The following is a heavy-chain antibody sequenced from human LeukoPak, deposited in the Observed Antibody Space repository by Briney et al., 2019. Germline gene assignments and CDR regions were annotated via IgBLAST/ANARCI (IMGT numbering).Heavy chain of an antibody. J-gene: IGHJ6*02. V-gene: IGHV3-23*01. D-gene: IGHD3-22*01. CDR2: ISGRGGST. CDR3: ASPPVVRDYYYYGMDV. CDR1: GFTFSSYA. Sequence: GGSLRLSCAASGFTFSSYAMSWVRQAPGKGLEGVSAISGRGGSTYYADSVKGRFTISRDNSKNTLYLQMNSLRAEDTAVYYCASPPVVRDYYYYGMDVWGQGTTLTVSS.